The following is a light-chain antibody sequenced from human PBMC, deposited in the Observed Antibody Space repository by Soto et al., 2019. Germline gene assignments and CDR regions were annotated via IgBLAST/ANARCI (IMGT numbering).Light chain of an antibody. CDR2: DAS. CDR1: QSVSSSY. Sequence: EIVLTQSPGTLSLSPGERATLSCRASQSVSSSYLAWYQQKPGQAPRLLIYDASNRATGIPARFSGSGSGTDFTLTISSLEPEDFAVYYCQQRGNWPPSITFGQGTRLEIK. J-gene: IGKJ5*01. CDR3: QQRGNWPPSIT. V-gene: IGKV3D-20*02.